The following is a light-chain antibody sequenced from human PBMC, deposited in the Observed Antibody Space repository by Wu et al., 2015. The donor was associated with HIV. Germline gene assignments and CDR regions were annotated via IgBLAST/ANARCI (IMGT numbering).Light chain of an antibody. V-gene: IGKV3-20*01. CDR3: QHYGNSPYT. J-gene: IGKJ2*01. Sequence: IVLTQSPGTLSLSPGERATLSCRASQSVTSSYLAWYQQRPGQAPRLLMYGVSSRATGIPDRFSGSGSGTDFTLTISRLDPEDFAVYYCQHYGNSPYTFGQGTKLEIK. CDR1: QSVTSSY. CDR2: GVS.